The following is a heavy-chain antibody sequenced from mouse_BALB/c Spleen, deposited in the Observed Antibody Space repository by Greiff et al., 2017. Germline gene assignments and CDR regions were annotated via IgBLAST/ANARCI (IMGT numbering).Heavy chain of an antibody. V-gene: IGHV5-17*02. CDR2: ISSGSSTI. CDR1: GFTFSSFG. J-gene: IGHJ1*01. Sequence: DVKLVESGGGLVQPGGSRKLSCAASGFTFSSFGMHWVRQAPEKGLEWVAYISSGSSTIYYADTVKGRFTISRDNPKNTLFLQMTSLRSEDTAMYYCARSRGYWYFDVWGAGTTVTVSS. CDR3: ARSRGYWYFDV.